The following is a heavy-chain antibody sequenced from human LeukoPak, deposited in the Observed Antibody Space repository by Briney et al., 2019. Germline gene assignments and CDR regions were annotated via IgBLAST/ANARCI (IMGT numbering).Heavy chain of an antibody. V-gene: IGHV4-59*01. J-gene: IGHJ5*02. CDR1: GGSISRYY. CDR3: ARDLPTLIPGFDP. CDR2: INYSGNT. Sequence: SETLSLTCTVSGGSISRYYWSWIRQPPGKGREWIGYINYSGNTNYNPSLKSRVIISVDKSKNQFSLKLNSVTAADTAVYYCARDLPTLIPGFDPWGQGTLVTVSS.